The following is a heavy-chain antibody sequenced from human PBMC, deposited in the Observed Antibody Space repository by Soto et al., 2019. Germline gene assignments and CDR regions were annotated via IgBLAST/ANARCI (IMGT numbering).Heavy chain of an antibody. CDR1: GYTFSDYF. CDR3: ARDLKFSTSNGMDV. Sequence: GASLKVSCKASGYTFSDYFIDWVRQAPGQGLEWMGWSNPKSGGTNYAQKFQDWVTMTTDTSISTAYMELTRLRSDDTAVYYCARDLKFSTSNGMDVWGQGTTVTVSS. J-gene: IGHJ6*02. D-gene: IGHD6-6*01. V-gene: IGHV1-2*04. CDR2: SNPKSGGT.